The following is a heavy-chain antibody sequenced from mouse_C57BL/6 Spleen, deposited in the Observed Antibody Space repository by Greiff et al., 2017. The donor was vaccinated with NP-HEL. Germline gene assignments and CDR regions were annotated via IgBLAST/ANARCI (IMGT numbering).Heavy chain of an antibody. CDR2: ISDGGSYT. V-gene: IGHV5-4*01. J-gene: IGHJ4*01. CDR3: ARDQMVKYYAMDY. Sequence: EVKLMESGGGLVKPGGSLKLSCAASGFTFSSYAMSWVRQTPEKRLEWVATISDGGSYTYYPDNVKGRFTISRENAKNNLYLQMSHLKSEDTAMYYCARDQMVKYYAMDYWGQGTSVTVSS. D-gene: IGHD2-1*01. CDR1: GFTFSSYA.